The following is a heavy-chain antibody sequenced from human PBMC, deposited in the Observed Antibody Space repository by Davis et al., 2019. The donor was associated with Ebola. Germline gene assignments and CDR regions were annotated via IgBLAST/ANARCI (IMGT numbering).Heavy chain of an antibody. D-gene: IGHD6-19*01. Sequence: AASVKVSCKASGGTFSSYAISWVRQAPGQGLEWMGGIIPIFGTANYAQKFQGRVTITADESTSTAYMELSSLRSEDTAVYYCARETYSSGWYIDGNAFDIWGQGTMVTVSS. CDR2: IIPIFGTA. V-gene: IGHV1-69*13. J-gene: IGHJ3*02. CDR1: GGTFSSYA. CDR3: ARETYSSGWYIDGNAFDI.